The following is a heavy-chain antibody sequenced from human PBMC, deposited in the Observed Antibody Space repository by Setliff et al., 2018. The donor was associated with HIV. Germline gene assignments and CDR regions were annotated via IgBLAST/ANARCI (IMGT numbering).Heavy chain of an antibody. CDR2: IIPMFGAA. CDR1: GYTFSTYP. J-gene: IGHJ4*02. V-gene: IGHV1-69*05. CDR3: TRQTYYYGSGRYFPPDY. D-gene: IGHD3-10*01. Sequence: GASVKVSCKASGYTFSTYPISWVRQAPGQGLEWMGGIIPMFGAANYAQKFQYRVTITTDASTSAAYMELSSLRSEDTAVYYCTRQTYYYGSGRYFPPDYWGQGTLVTVSS.